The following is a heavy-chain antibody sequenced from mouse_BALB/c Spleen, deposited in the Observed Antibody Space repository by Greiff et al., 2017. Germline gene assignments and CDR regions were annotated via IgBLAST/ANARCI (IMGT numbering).Heavy chain of an antibody. V-gene: IGHV3-2*02. CDR2: ISYSGST. CDR3: ARGRYDVFAY. CDR1: GYSITSDYA. J-gene: IGHJ3*01. Sequence: EVKLVESGPGLVKPSQSLSLTCTVTGYSITSDYAWNWIRQFPGNKLEWMGYISYSGSTSYNPSLKSRISITRDTSKNQFFLQLNSVTTEDTATYYCARGRYDVFAYWGQGTLVTVSA. D-gene: IGHD2-14*01.